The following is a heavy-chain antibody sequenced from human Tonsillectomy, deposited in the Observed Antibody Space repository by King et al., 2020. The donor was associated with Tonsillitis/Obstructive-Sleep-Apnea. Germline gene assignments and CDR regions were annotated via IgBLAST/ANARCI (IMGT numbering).Heavy chain of an antibody. V-gene: IGHV4-39*01. J-gene: IGHJ4*02. CDR2: INYSGST. D-gene: IGHD3-10*01. CDR3: ARHRGYYFAC. Sequence: QLQESGPGLVKPSETLSLTCTVSGGSISSSSYYWGWIRQPPGKGLEWIGNINYSGSTYYNPSLKSRVTISVDTSKNQFSLKLSSVNAADTAVYYCARHRGYYFACWGQGTLVTVSS. CDR1: GGSISSSSYY.